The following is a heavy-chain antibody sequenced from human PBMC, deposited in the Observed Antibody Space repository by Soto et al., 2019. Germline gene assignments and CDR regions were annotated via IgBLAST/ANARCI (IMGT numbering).Heavy chain of an antibody. CDR2: INAGNGNT. V-gene: IGHV1-3*01. Sequence: ASVKVSCKASGYTFNSYAMNWVRQAPGQRLEWMGWINAGNGNTKYSQKIQGRVTITRDTSASTAYMELSSLRSEDTAVYYCARDPGYSYGYNWGQGTLVTVSS. CDR3: ARDPGYSYGYN. D-gene: IGHD5-18*01. CDR1: GYTFNSYA. J-gene: IGHJ4*02.